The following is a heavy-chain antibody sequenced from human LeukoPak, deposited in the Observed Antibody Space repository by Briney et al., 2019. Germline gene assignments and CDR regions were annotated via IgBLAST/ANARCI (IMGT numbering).Heavy chain of an antibody. CDR2: IYYSGST. CDR3: ARDDHYYGSGSYVNWFDP. CDR1: GGSISSSSYY. J-gene: IGHJ5*02. Sequence: SETLSLTCTVSGGSISSSSYYWGWIRQPPGKGLEWIGSIYYSGSTYYNPSLKSRVTISVDTSKSQFSLKLSSVTAADTAVYYCARDDHYYGSGSYVNWFDPWGQGTLVTVSS. D-gene: IGHD3-10*01. V-gene: IGHV4-39*07.